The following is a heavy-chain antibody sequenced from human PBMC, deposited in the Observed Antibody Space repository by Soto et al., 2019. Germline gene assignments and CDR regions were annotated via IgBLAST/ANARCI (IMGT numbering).Heavy chain of an antibody. CDR2: IWYNVSNE. CDR1: GFTFSSHG. V-gene: IGHV3-33*01. CDR3: ARDISFGAGDY. Sequence: QVQLVESGGGVVQPGRSLRLSCEVSGFTFSSHGMHWVRQAPGKGLEWVALIWYNVSNENYADSVKGRFTISRDNSKSTLYLQMNSLRAEDTAVYYCARDISFGAGDYWGQGTLVTVSS. J-gene: IGHJ4*02. D-gene: IGHD3-16*01.